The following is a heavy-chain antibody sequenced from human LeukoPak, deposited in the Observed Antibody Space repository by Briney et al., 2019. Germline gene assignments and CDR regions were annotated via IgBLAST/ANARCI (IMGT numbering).Heavy chain of an antibody. CDR3: ARGVLAYCGADCYDDAFDI. CDR2: IYYSGST. J-gene: IGHJ3*02. D-gene: IGHD2-21*02. CDR1: GGSISSSSYY. V-gene: IGHV4-39*01. Sequence: SETLSLTCTVSGGSISSSSYYWGWIRQPPGKGLEWIGSIYYSGSTYYNPSLKSRVTISVDTSKNQFSLKLSSVTAADTAVYYCARGVLAYCGADCYDDAFDIWGQGTMVTVSS.